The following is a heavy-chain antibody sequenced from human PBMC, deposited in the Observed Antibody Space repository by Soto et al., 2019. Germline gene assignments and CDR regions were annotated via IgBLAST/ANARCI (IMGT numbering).Heavy chain of an antibody. D-gene: IGHD5-12*01. CDR3: ARGVVSTGYVDY. CDR2: SRDKVHSHTT. V-gene: IGHV3-72*01. CDR1: GFTFSDHY. Sequence: EVQLAESGGGLVQPGGSLRLSCAASGFTFSDHYMDWVRQAPGKGLEWVGRSRDKVHSHTTEYAASVKGRFTISRGESENSLYLQMNSLKPEDTDVYYCARGVVSTGYVDYWGQGTLVTVSS. J-gene: IGHJ4*02.